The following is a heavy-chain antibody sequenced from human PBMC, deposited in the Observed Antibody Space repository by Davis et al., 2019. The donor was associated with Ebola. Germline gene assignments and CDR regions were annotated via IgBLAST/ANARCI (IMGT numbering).Heavy chain of an antibody. Sequence: PSETLSLTCTVSGGSISSYYWSWIRQPPGKGLEWIGYIYYSGSTNYNPSLKSRVTISVDTSKNQFSLKLSSVTAADTAVYYCARDKGGLAWGQGTLVTVSS. D-gene: IGHD3-16*01. CDR3: ARDKGGLA. J-gene: IGHJ4*02. V-gene: IGHV4-59*01. CDR1: GGSISSYY. CDR2: IYYSGST.